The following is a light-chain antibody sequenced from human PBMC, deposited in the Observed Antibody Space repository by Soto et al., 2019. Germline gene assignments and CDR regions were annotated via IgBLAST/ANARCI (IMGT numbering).Light chain of an antibody. CDR2: EVS. V-gene: IGLV2-14*01. CDR3: SSYTSSSTPWV. J-gene: IGLJ3*02. Sequence: QTVVTQPATVSGSPGQSITISCTGTSSDVGGYNYVSWYQQHPGKAPKLMIYEVSNRPSGVSNRFSGSKSGNTASLTISGLQAEEEADYYCSSYTSSSTPWVFGGGTKLTVL. CDR1: SSDVGGYNY.